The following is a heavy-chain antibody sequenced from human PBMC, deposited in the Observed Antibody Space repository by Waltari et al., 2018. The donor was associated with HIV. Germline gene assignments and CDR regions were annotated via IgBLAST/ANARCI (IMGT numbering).Heavy chain of an antibody. CDR2: INPGGGSA. D-gene: IGHD2-15*01. J-gene: IGHJ4*02. CDR3: ARHRSPSYSVMVVVKGSYDY. Sequence: QVQLVQSGAEVKKPGASVKVSCKASGYTFSTYYIQWMRQAPGQGLEWMGIINPGGGSASYAEKFEGRVTMTRDTSANTLYMELRSLTSEDTAVYYCARHRSPSYSVMVVVKGSYDYWGQGTLVTVSS. CDR1: GYTFSTYY. V-gene: IGHV1-46*01.